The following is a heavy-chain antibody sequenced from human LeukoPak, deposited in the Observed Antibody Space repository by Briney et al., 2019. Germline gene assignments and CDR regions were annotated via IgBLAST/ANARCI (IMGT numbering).Heavy chain of an antibody. V-gene: IGHV3-30*04. J-gene: IGHJ4*02. D-gene: IGHD5-24*01. CDR2: ISYDKSHK. CDR1: GFTFSSYA. Sequence: GGSLRLSCAASGFTFSSYAMHWVRQAPGKGLEWVAVISYDKSHKYYADSVKGRFTISRDNSKNTLCLQMNSLRAEDTAVYYCARDTISFQIEKATIPLAYWGQGTLVTVSS. CDR3: ARDTISFQIEKATIPLAY.